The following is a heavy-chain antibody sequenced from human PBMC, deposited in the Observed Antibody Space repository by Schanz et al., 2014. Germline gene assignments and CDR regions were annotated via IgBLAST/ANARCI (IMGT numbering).Heavy chain of an antibody. D-gene: IGHD3-16*01. V-gene: IGHV3-66*01. CDR1: GFIVRSNY. CDR2: VHPGGST. CDR3: ARVGRNSYGFTSRFDA. J-gene: IGHJ5*02. Sequence: EVQLVESGGGLVQPGGSLRLSCAVSGFIVRSNYMTWVRQAPGKGLEWVSFVHPGGSTYYPDSVKGRFTISRDSSKNTLYLQMNSLRPEDTAIYYCARVGRNSYGFTSRFDAWGQGTLVAVSS.